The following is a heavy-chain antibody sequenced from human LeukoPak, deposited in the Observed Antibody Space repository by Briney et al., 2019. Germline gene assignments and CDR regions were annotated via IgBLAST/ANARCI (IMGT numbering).Heavy chain of an antibody. CDR2: ISGSGAST. Sequence: GSLRLSCASSGFMFTNYGMNWVRQAPGKGLEWVSGISGSGASTYYADSVRGRFTISRDNSKNTLYVQMNSLRVGDTAVYYCAKGGWGGSYFDAFDFWGQGTMVTVSS. CDR1: GFMFTNYG. D-gene: IGHD1-26*01. J-gene: IGHJ3*01. CDR3: AKGGWGGSYFDAFDF. V-gene: IGHV3-23*01.